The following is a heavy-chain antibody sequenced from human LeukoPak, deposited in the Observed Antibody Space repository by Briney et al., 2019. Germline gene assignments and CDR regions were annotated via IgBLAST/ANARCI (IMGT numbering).Heavy chain of an antibody. V-gene: IGHV3-48*02. CDR3: ARIAVTMIVVGRAFDI. J-gene: IGHJ3*02. CDR2: ISSSSSTI. D-gene: IGHD3-22*01. Sequence: GGSLRLSCAASGFTFSSYSMNWVRQAPGKGLEWVSYISSSSSTIYYADSVKGRFTISRDNAKNSLYLQMNSLRDEDTAVYYCARIAVTMIVVGRAFDIWGQETMVTVSS. CDR1: GFTFSSYS.